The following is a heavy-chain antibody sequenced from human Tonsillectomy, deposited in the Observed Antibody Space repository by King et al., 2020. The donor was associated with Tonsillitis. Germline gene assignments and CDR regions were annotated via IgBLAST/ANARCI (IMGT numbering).Heavy chain of an antibody. CDR2: INHSGST. CDR1: GGSFSGYY. D-gene: IGHD3-3*01. CDR3: ARGVITIFGVVTPPPYYFDY. V-gene: IGHV4-34*01. Sequence: VQLQQWGAGLLKPSETLSLTCAVSGGSFSGYYWSWIRQPPGKGLEWIGEINHSGSTNYNPSLKSRVTISLDTSKNQFSLKLSSVTAADTAVYYCARGVITIFGVVTPPPYYFDYWGQGTLVTVSS. J-gene: IGHJ4*02.